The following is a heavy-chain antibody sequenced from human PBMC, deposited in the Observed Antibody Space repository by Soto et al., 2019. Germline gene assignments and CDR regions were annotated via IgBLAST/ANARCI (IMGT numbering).Heavy chain of an antibody. CDR2: IKPDGSDK. J-gene: IGHJ4*02. Sequence: EVQVVDSGGGLVQPGGTLRLSCVGSGFTFSISWMTWVRQAPGKGLEWVANIKPDGSDKYYVASVKGRFTMSRDNAKNSLYLQMTTLRADDTAVYYCARGGSWYNDYWGQGTLVTVSS. V-gene: IGHV3-7*04. CDR1: GFTFSISW. CDR3: ARGGSWYNDY. D-gene: IGHD6-13*01.